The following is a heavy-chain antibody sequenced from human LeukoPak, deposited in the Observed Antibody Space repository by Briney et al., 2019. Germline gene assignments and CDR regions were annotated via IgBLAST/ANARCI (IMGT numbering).Heavy chain of an antibody. J-gene: IGHJ6*02. D-gene: IGHD6-13*01. CDR2: IRGSGGST. V-gene: IGHV3-23*01. CDR3: AREGDSSSWYKDYYYYGMDV. Sequence: GGPLRLSCAASGFTFSSYAMSWVRQAPGKGLEWVSAIRGSGGSTYYADSVKGRFTISRDNSKNTLYLQMNSLRAEDTAVYYCAREGDSSSWYKDYYYYGMDVWGQGTTVTVSS. CDR1: GFTFSSYA.